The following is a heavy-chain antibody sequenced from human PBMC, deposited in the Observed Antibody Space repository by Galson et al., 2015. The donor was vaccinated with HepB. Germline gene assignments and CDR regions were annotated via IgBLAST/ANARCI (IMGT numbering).Heavy chain of an antibody. V-gene: IGHV3-30*02. D-gene: IGHD3-22*01. CDR1: GFTYRNYG. J-gene: IGHJ4*02. Sequence: FLRLSCAAPGFTYRNYGMHWARQAPGKGLGWVAFIRHDGSSTWYADLVKGRFTISRDHSQNTLYLQLNSLRTEDTAVYYCAKDLHDSSTDYYGTLGYWGQGTLVTASS. CDR3: AKDLHDSSTDYYGTLGY. CDR2: IRHDGSST.